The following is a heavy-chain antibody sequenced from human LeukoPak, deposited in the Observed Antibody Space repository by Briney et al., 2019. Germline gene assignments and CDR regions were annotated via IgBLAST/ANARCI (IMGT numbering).Heavy chain of an antibody. J-gene: IGHJ4*02. V-gene: IGHV2-70*11. CDR2: IDWDDDK. CDR1: GFSLSTSGMC. Sequence: RESGPALVKPTQTLTLTCTFSGFSLSTSGMCVSWIRQPPGKALEWLARIDWDDDKYYSTSLKTRLTISKDTSKNQVVLTMTNMDPVDTATYYCARIQVVSSGWYYFDYWGQGTLVTVSS. D-gene: IGHD6-19*01. CDR3: ARIQVVSSGWYYFDY.